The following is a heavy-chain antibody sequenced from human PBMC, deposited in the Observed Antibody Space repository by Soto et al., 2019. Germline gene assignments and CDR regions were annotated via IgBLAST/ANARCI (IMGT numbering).Heavy chain of an antibody. CDR1: GFTFSSYA. CDR3: AKETHYCSGGSCYSGAFDI. Sequence: EVQLLESGGGLVQPGGSLRLSCAASGFTFSSYAMSWVRQAPGKGLEWVSAISGSGGSTYYADSVKGRFTISRDNSKNTLYLQMNRLRAEDTAVYYCAKETHYCSGGSCYSGAFDIWGQGTMVTVSS. D-gene: IGHD2-15*01. CDR2: ISGSGGST. J-gene: IGHJ3*02. V-gene: IGHV3-23*01.